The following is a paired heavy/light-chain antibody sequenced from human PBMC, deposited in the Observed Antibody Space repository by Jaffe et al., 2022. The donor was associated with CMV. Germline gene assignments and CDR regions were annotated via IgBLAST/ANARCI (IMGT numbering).Light chain of an antibody. J-gene: IGKJ5*01. CDR2: AAS. V-gene: IGKV1-39*01. CDR3: QQSYNSPPIT. CDR1: QSISSF. Sequence: DIQLTQSPSSLPASVGDRVSITCRASQSISSFLNWYQQKPGKAPKLLISAASILRSGVPSRFSGSGSGTDFTLTINNLQPEDFATYYCQQSYNSPPITFGQGTRLDIK.
Heavy chain of an antibody. CDR1: GFPFSSYA. V-gene: IGHV3-23*01. Sequence: EVRLLESGGALVQPGGSLGLSCAASGFPFSSYAMIWVRQAPGKGLEWVSTISGSGGSTYYADSVKGRFTISRDNSKSTLSLQMNGLRADDTAVYYCAKDLDYGDSYNWFDPWGRGTLVTVSS. J-gene: IGHJ5*02. CDR2: ISGSGGST. CDR3: AKDLDYGDSYNWFDP. D-gene: IGHD4-17*01.